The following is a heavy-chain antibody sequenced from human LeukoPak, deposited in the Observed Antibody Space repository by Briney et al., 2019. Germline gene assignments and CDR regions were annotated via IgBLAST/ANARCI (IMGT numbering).Heavy chain of an antibody. CDR1: GFTFTSYS. CDR3: AKGGKWDVTPFDY. J-gene: IGHJ4*02. CDR2: ISGGGGST. V-gene: IGHV3-23*01. Sequence: GGSLRLSCAASGFTFTSYSMNWVRQAPGKGLEWVSTISGGGGSTNYADSVKGRFIISRDKSKNTLYLQVNSLRAEDTAVYYCAKGGKWDVTPFDYWGQGTLVTVSS. D-gene: IGHD1-26*01.